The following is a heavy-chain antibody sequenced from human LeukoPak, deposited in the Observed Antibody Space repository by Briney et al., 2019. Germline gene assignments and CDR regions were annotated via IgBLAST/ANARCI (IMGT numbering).Heavy chain of an antibody. V-gene: IGHV1-46*01. CDR1: GYTFTSYY. J-gene: IGHJ6*03. Sequence: ASVKVSCKASGYTFTSYYMHWVRQAPGQGLEWMGIINPSGGGTTYAQRFQGRVTMTRDMSTSTVYMELSSLRSEDTAVYYCARDPVYAPARYMDVWGKGTTVTVSS. CDR2: INPSGGGT. CDR3: ARDPVYAPARYMDV. D-gene: IGHD2-8*01.